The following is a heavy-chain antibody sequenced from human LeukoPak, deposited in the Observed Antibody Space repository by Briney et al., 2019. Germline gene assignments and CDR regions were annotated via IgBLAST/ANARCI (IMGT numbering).Heavy chain of an antibody. V-gene: IGHV1-2*02. D-gene: IGHD2-21*02. Sequence: ASVKVSCKASGYTFTGYYMHWVRQAPGQGLEWMGWINPNSGGTNYAQKFQGRVTMTRDTSISTAYMELSRLRSDDTAVYYCARQRIVVVTHAFDIWGQGTMVTVSS. CDR3: ARQRIVVVTHAFDI. J-gene: IGHJ3*02. CDR2: INPNSGGT. CDR1: GYTFTGYY.